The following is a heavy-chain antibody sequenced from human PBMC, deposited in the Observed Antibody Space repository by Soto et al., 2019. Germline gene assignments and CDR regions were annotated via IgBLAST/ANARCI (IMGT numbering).Heavy chain of an antibody. CDR2: ISGSGGTT. D-gene: IGHD6-25*01. Sequence: EVQLLESGGGLVQPGRSLRLSCAASGFTFSSYAMSWVRQAPGKGLEWVSAISGSGGTTYYADSVKGRFTISRDNFKNTLLLQMNSLRAEDTAVYYCAKFFVETGGSSGWPWSFHYWGQGTLVTVSS. J-gene: IGHJ4*02. V-gene: IGHV3-23*01. CDR3: AKFFVETGGSSGWPWSFHY. CDR1: GFTFSSYA.